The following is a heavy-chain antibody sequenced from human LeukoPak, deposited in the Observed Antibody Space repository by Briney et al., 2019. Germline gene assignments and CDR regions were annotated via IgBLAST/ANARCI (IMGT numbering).Heavy chain of an antibody. D-gene: IGHD3-22*01. CDR3: ARGYYYDSSGYDYGAFDI. Sequence: SVKVSCKASGGTVISYAISRGRQAPGQGREWMGRIIPIFGTANYAQKFQGRVTITTAESTSTAYMELSSLRSEDTAVYYCARGYYYDSSGYDYGAFDIWGQGTMVTVSS. CDR1: GGTVISYA. V-gene: IGHV1-69*05. J-gene: IGHJ3*02. CDR2: IIPIFGTA.